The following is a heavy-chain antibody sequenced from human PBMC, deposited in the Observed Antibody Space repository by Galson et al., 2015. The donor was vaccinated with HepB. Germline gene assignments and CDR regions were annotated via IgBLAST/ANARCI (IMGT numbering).Heavy chain of an antibody. D-gene: IGHD3-22*01. J-gene: IGHJ4*02. Sequence: SVKVSCKASGGTFSSYAISWVRQAPGQGLEWMGRIIPTVELVNYAQKFQDRATITADSSTSTSYMELNSLQFEDSALYYCVTYSHDNSGPPEWGRGALVTVSS. CDR3: VTYSHDNSGPPE. CDR1: GGTFSSYA. V-gene: IGHV1-69*04. CDR2: IIPTVELV.